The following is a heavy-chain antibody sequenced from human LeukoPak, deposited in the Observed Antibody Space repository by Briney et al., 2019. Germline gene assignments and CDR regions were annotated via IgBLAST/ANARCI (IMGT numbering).Heavy chain of an antibody. CDR2: ISSSSSYT. CDR1: GFTFSDYY. D-gene: IGHD4-11*01. CDR3: ARAPHYSNYGPYYYGMDV. V-gene: IGHV3-11*06. J-gene: IGHJ6*02. Sequence: GGSLRLSCAASGFTFSDYYMSWIRQAPGKGLEWVSYISSSSSYTNYADSVKGRFTISRDNAKNSLYLQMNSLRAEDRAVYYCARAPHYSNYGPYYYGMDVWGQGTTVTVSS.